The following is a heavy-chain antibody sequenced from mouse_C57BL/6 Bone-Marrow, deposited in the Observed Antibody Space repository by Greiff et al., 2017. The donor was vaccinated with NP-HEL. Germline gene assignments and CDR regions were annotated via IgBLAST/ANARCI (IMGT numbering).Heavy chain of an antibody. CDR1: GFTFSEYY. D-gene: IGHD2-4*01. V-gene: IGHV5-12*01. CDR2: ISNGGGST. Sequence: EVKLVESGGGLVQPGGSLKLSCAASGFTFSEYYMYWVRQTPEKRLEWVAYISNGGGSTYYPDTVKGRFTISRDNAKNTLYLQMSRLKSEDTAMYYCARHRDYYDYDEGYFDVWGTGTTVTVSS. J-gene: IGHJ1*03. CDR3: ARHRDYYDYDEGYFDV.